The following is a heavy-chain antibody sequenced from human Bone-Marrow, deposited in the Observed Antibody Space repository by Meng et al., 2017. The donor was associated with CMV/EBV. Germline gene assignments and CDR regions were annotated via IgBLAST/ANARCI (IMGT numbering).Heavy chain of an antibody. J-gene: IGHJ4*02. V-gene: IGHV1-69*05. Sequence: SVKVSCKASGGTFSSYAISWVRQAPGQGLEWMGGIIPIFGTANYAQKFQGRVTITTDESTSTAYMELSSLRSEDTAVYYCARGNLDDDFWSGYLDYWGQGTRVTVSS. CDR2: IIPIFGTA. CDR1: GGTFSSYA. D-gene: IGHD3-3*01. CDR3: ARGNLDDDFWSGYLDY.